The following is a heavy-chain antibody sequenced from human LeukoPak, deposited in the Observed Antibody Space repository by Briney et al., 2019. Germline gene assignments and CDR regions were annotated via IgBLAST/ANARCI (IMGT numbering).Heavy chain of an antibody. CDR3: ARVWICSGGSCYRDY. CDR2: IYHSGST. CDR1: GYSISSGYY. V-gene: IGHV4-38-2*01. Sequence: SETLSPTCDVSGYSISSGYYWGWIRQPPGKGLEWIGSIYHSGSTYYNPSLKSRVTISVDTSKNQFSLKLSSVTAADTAVYYCARVWICSGGSCYRDYWGQGTLVTVSS. J-gene: IGHJ4*02. D-gene: IGHD2-15*01.